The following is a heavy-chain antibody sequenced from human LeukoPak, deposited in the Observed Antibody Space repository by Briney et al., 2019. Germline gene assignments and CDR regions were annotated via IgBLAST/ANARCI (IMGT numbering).Heavy chain of an antibody. Sequence: PGGSLRLXCAASGFTFSSYGMHWVRQAPGKGLESVAFIRYDGSNKYYADSVKGRFTISRDNSKNTLYLQMNSLRAEDTAVYYCTKDRKYYDFWSGLMDVWGKGTTVTVSS. J-gene: IGHJ6*04. CDR3: TKDRKYYDFWSGLMDV. V-gene: IGHV3-30*02. CDR1: GFTFSSYG. CDR2: IRYDGSNK. D-gene: IGHD3-3*01.